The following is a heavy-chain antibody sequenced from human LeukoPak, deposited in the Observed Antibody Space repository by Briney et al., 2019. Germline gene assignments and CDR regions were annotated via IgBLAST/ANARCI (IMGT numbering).Heavy chain of an antibody. Sequence: VASVKVSCKASGYTFTGYYMHWVRQAPGQGLEWMGWINPNSGGTNYAQKFQGGVTMTRDTSISTAYMELSRLRSDDTAVYYCARAPPSPGYGMDVWGQGTTVTVSS. V-gene: IGHV1-2*02. CDR3: ARAPPSPGYGMDV. CDR1: GYTFTGYY. J-gene: IGHJ6*02. CDR2: INPNSGGT. D-gene: IGHD2-2*01.